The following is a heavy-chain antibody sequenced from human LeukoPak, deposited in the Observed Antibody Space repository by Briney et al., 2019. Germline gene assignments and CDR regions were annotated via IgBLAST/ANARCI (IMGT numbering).Heavy chain of an antibody. D-gene: IGHD3-22*01. CDR1: GFTFSDYY. J-gene: IGHJ4*02. V-gene: IGHV3-11*01. Sequence: GGSLRLSCAASGFTFSDYYMSWIRQAPGKGLEWVSYISSSGSTIYYADSVKGRFTISRDNAKNSLYLQMNSPRAEDTAVYYCAREGTTMIVVAEYWGQGTLVTVSS. CDR2: ISSSGSTI. CDR3: AREGTTMIVVAEY.